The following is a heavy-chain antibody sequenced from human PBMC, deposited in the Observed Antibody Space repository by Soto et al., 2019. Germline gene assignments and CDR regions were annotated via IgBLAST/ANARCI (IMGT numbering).Heavy chain of an antibody. CDR3: AKPMIQLWPPRRGLEYYYYYGMDV. J-gene: IGHJ6*02. V-gene: IGHV1-69*06. D-gene: IGHD5-18*01. CDR1: GGTFSSYA. Sequence: GASVKVSCKASGGTFSSYAISWVRQAPGQGLEWMGGIIPIFGTANYAQKFQGRVTITADKSTSTAYMELSSLRSEDTAVYYCAKPMIQLWPPRRGLEYYYYYGMDVWGQGTTVTVSS. CDR2: IIPIFGTA.